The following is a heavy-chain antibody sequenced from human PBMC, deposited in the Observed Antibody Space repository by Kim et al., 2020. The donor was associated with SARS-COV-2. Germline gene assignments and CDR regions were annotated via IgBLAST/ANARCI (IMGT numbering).Heavy chain of an antibody. D-gene: IGHD3-10*01. CDR1: GFTFSSYG. V-gene: IGHV3-23*01. CDR2: ISGSGGST. J-gene: IGHJ4*02. CDR3: AKTLVRGGVIANFDY. Sequence: GGSLRLSCEASGFTFSSYGMSWVRQAPGKGLEWVSAISGSGGSTYYSDSGKGRFTISRDNSKNTLYLHMNSLRAEDTAVYYCAKTLVRGGVIANFDYWGQGTLVTVSS.